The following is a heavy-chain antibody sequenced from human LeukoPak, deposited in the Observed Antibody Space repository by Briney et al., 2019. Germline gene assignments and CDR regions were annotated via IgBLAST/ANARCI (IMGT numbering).Heavy chain of an antibody. D-gene: IGHD2-15*01. V-gene: IGHV1-69*13. J-gene: IGHJ5*02. Sequence: SVKVSCKASGGTFSSYAISWVRQAPGQGLEWMGGIIPTFGTANYAQKFQGRVTITADESTSTAYMELSSLRSEDTAVYYCARDLGSTPNGSGFDPWGQGTLVTVSS. CDR1: GGTFSSYA. CDR2: IIPTFGTA. CDR3: ARDLGSTPNGSGFDP.